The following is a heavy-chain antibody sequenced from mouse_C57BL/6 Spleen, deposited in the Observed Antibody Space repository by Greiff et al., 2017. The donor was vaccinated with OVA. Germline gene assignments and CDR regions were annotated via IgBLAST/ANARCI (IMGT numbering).Heavy chain of an antibody. Sequence: VQLQQPGAELVRPGSSVKLSCKASGYTFTSYWMDWVKQRPGQGLEWIGNIYPSDSETHYNQKFKDKATLTVDKSSSTAYMQLSSLTSEDSAVDYCARGGDRDAMDYWGQGTSVTVSS. V-gene: IGHV1-61*01. CDR1: GYTFTSYW. CDR2: IYPSDSET. J-gene: IGHJ4*01. D-gene: IGHD3-2*01. CDR3: ARGGDRDAMDY.